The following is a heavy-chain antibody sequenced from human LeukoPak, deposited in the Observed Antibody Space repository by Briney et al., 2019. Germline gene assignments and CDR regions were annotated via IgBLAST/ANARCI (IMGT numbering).Heavy chain of an antibody. D-gene: IGHD4-23*01. CDR3: ARAYGAKYSFDS. CDR2: IIHSGST. V-gene: IGHV4-34*12. CDR1: GGSFSGYY. J-gene: IGHJ4*02. Sequence: TSETLSLTCAVYGGSFSGYYWSWIRQPPGKGLEWIGEIIHSGSTNYNPSLKSRVTPSVDTSKNQFSLKVNSVTAADTGVYYCARAYGAKYSFDSWGQGTLVAVSS.